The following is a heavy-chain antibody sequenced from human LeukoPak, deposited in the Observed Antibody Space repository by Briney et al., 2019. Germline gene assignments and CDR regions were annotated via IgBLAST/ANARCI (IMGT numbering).Heavy chain of an antibody. Sequence: ALRLSFAASGFTFIIYAMSWVRQARGKGLEWVSAISGSGGSTYYADSVKGRFTISRDNSKNTLYLQMNSLRAEDTAVYYCAKGGGNWNAFVWYWGQGTLVTVSS. CDR3: AKGGGNWNAFVWY. CDR1: GFTFIIYA. CDR2: ISGSGGST. V-gene: IGHV3-23*01. D-gene: IGHD1-20*01. J-gene: IGHJ4*02.